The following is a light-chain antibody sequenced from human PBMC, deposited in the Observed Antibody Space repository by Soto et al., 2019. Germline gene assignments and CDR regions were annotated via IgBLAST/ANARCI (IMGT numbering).Light chain of an antibody. Sequence: EIVMPQSPLSLPVTPGEPASISSRPIQSLLNRNGNNYLDWYLQKPGQSPQLLIYLGSNRASGVPDRFSGSGSGTDFTLKISRVEAEDVGVYYCMQALQTPWTFDQGTKVEIK. V-gene: IGKV2-28*01. CDR3: MQALQTPWT. CDR1: QSLLNRNGNNY. CDR2: LGS. J-gene: IGKJ1*01.